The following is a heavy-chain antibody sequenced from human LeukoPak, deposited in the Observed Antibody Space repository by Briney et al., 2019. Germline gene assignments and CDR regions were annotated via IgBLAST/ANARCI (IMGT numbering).Heavy chain of an antibody. CDR2: ISWDGGST. CDR1: GFTVSSNY. J-gene: IGHJ4*02. Sequence: GGSLRLSCAASGFTVSSNYMSWVRQAPGKGLEWVSLISWDGGSTYYADSVKGRFTISRDNSKNSLYLQMNSLRAEDTALYYCAAGPYYDSSGIDYWGQGTLVTVSS. D-gene: IGHD3-22*01. V-gene: IGHV3-43D*03. CDR3: AAGPYYDSSGIDY.